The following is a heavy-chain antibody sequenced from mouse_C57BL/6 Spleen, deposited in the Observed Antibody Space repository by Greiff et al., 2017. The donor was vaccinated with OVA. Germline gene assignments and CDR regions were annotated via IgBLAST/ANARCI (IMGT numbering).Heavy chain of an antibody. V-gene: IGHV1-82*01. Sequence: QVQLKESGPELVKPGASVKISCKASGYAFSSSWMNWVKQRPGKGLEWIGRIYPGDGDTNYNGKFKGKATLTADKSSSTAYMQLSSLTSEDSAVYFCARHYYDYDIAMDYWGQGTSVTVSS. J-gene: IGHJ4*01. CDR1: GYAFSSSW. CDR3: ARHYYDYDIAMDY. D-gene: IGHD2-4*01. CDR2: IYPGDGDT.